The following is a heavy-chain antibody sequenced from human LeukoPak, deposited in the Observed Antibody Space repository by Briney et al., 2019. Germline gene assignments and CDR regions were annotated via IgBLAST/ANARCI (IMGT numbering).Heavy chain of an antibody. V-gene: IGHV4-59*12. CDR2: IFRTGRT. CDR3: ARGGGCSSASCYRFDP. Sequence: SETLSLTCTVSGGSISSYYWSWIRQPPGKGLEGIGYIFRTGRTSYNPSLESRVTISVDTSKNQFSLKLSSVTAADTAVYYCARGGGCSSASCYRFDPWGQGTLVTVSS. D-gene: IGHD2-2*01. CDR1: GGSISSYY. J-gene: IGHJ5*02.